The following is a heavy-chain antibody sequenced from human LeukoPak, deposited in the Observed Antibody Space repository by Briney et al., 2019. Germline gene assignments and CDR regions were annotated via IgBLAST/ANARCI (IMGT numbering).Heavy chain of an antibody. J-gene: IGHJ4*02. CDR3: ASRTGSYYPFDS. Sequence: GASMKISYKASGSSFSNYYIDWVRPLPGKRLEWMGVMYPGGSDIRYSPSFQGQVTISAAKSIDTAYLQWSSLTASDTAMYYCASRTGSYYPFDSWGQGTLVTVSS. CDR1: GSSFSNYY. CDR2: MYPGGSDI. V-gene: IGHV5-51*01. D-gene: IGHD1-26*01.